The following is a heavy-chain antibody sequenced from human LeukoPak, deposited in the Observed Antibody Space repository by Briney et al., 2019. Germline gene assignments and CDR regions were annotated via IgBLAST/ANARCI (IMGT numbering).Heavy chain of an antibody. CDR3: AGSIGYCSNGVCAEGLHY. CDR2: ISYDGNNK. D-gene: IGHD2-8*01. V-gene: IGHV3-30*01. J-gene: IGHJ4*02. Sequence: AGGSLRLSCAASGFTFSSYAMHWVRQAPGKGLEWVVVISYDGNNKYYADSVKGRFSISRDNSKNTLFLQMNSLRVDDKAVYYCAGSIGYCSNGVCAEGLHYWGQGTLVTVSS. CDR1: GFTFSSYA.